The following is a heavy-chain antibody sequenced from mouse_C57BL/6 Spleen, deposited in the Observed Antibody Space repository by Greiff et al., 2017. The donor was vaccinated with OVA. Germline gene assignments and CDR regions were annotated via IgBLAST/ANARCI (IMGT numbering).Heavy chain of an antibody. D-gene: IGHD1-1*02. CDR2: IDPETGGT. CDR1: GYTFTDYE. J-gene: IGHJ3*01. CDR3: TTGVAGTRNAY. Sequence: VQLQQSGAELVRPGASVTLSCKASGYTFTDYEMHWVKQTPVHGLEWIGAIDPETGGTAYNQKFKGKAILTADESSSTAYMELRSLTSEDSAVYYCTTGVAGTRNAYWGQGTLVTVSA. V-gene: IGHV1-15*01.